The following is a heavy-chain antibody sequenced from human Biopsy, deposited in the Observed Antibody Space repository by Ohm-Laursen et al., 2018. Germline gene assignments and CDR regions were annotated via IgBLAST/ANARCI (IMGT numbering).Heavy chain of an antibody. CDR2: IIPTFDTP. CDR1: GGTFSSYV. J-gene: IGHJ5*02. Sequence: SSVKVSCKASGGTFSSYVISWVRQAPGQGLEWMGRIIPTFDTPTYAPDFQGRVTFTADKSTGTAHLDLSRLRSEDTAIYYCAGGAAKGNPYDHWGQGTLVPVSS. CDR3: AGGAAKGNPYDH. D-gene: IGHD3-10*01. V-gene: IGHV1-69*06.